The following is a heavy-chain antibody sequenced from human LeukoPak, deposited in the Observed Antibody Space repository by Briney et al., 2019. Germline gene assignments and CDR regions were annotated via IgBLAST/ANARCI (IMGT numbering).Heavy chain of an antibody. Sequence: PGGSLRLSCAASGFTFSSYSMNWVRQAPGKGLEWVSSISSSSSYIYYADSVKGRFTISRDNAKNSLYLQMNSLRAEDTAVYYCARTYSSGWYGQFDYWGQGILVTVSS. CDR1: GFTFSSYS. CDR2: ISSSSSYI. J-gene: IGHJ4*02. D-gene: IGHD6-19*01. V-gene: IGHV3-21*01. CDR3: ARTYSSGWYGQFDY.